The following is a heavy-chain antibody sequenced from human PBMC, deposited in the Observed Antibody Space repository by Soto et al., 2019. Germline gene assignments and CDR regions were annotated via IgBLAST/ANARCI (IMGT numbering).Heavy chain of an antibody. Sequence: QVQLQESGPGLVKPSETLSLTCAVSGGSISTNDWWTWVRQPPGNGLEWIGDIHHTGSTTNYSPSLQSRVTASIDKSEKQFSLRLTSVTAADTAVYYCATRDCTNNVCHFPWGQGTLVTVSS. V-gene: IGHV4-4*02. CDR1: GGSISTNDW. CDR3: ATRDCTNNVCHFP. J-gene: IGHJ5*02. CDR2: IHHTGSTT. D-gene: IGHD2-8*01.